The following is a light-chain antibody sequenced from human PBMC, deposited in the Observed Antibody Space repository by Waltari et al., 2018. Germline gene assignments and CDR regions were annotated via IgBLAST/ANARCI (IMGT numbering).Light chain of an antibody. V-gene: IGLV1-44*01. Sequence: QSVLTLPPSASGPPGQTVTISCSGSSSNIGSYPVNWYQQVSGAAPKLLIHNDKQRPSGVPDRVSGSRSGTSASLVISGLQSEDEAEYYCASWDSGLNGYIFATGTKVTV. CDR2: NDK. CDR1: SSNIGSYP. CDR3: ASWDSGLNGYI. J-gene: IGLJ1*01.